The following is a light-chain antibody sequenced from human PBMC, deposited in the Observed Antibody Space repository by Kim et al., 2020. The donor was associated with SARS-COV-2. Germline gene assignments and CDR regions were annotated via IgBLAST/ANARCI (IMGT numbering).Light chain of an antibody. V-gene: IGLV2-18*02. Sequence: QSVLTQPPSVSGSPGQSVTISCTGTSSDVGSYNRVSWYQQPPGTAPKLMIYEVINRPSGVPDRFSGSKSGNTASLTISGLQAEDEADYYCSSYTSSSTVVFGGGTQLTVL. J-gene: IGLJ2*01. CDR2: EVI. CDR3: SSYTSSSTVV. CDR1: SSDVGSYNR.